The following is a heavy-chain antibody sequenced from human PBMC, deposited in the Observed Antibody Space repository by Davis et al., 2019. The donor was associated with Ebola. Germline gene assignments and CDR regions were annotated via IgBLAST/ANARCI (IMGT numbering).Heavy chain of an antibody. J-gene: IGHJ5*02. CDR2: VSHSGYS. Sequence: SETLSLTCTLYGGSFSGYYWSWIRQPPGKGLEWLGEVSHSGYSNYNPSLKIRVTMSVDMSKNQFSLTLTSVSAADTAVYYCARTTLTSISDAGLGYNFFAPWGQGTLVTVSS. D-gene: IGHD2-21*02. CDR3: ARTTLTSISDAGLGYNFFAP. CDR1: GGSFSGYY. V-gene: IGHV4-34*01.